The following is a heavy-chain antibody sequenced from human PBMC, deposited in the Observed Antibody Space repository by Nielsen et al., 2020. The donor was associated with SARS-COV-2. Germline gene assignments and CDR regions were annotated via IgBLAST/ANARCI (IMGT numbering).Heavy chain of an antibody. CDR2: ISPKSGDT. CDR3: ARDSQWELLDY. V-gene: IGHV1-2*06. Sequence: ASVKVSCKTSGYIFTEFYMHWVRQAPGQGPEWMGRISPKSGDTKYAQKFQGRVTMTRDTSTNTAYMELSSLRIDDTAVYYCARDSQWELLDYWGQGTLVTVSS. D-gene: IGHD1-26*01. CDR1: GYIFTEFY. J-gene: IGHJ4*02.